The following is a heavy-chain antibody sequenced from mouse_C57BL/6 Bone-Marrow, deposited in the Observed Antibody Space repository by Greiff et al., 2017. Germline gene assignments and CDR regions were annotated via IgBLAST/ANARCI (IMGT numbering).Heavy chain of an antibody. CDR1: GFTFSDFY. D-gene: IGHD3-2*02. CDR3: ARVSETAMDY. V-gene: IGHV7-1*01. CDR2: SRNKANDYTT. Sequence: EVNLVESGGGLVQSGRSLRLSCATSGFTFSDFYMEWVRQAPGKGLEWIAASRNKANDYTTEYSASVKGRFIVSRDTSQSILYLQMNALRAEDTAIYYCARVSETAMDYWGQGTSVTVSS. J-gene: IGHJ4*01.